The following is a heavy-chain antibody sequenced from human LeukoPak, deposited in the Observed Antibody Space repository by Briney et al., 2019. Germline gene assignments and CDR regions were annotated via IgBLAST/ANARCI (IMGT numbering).Heavy chain of an antibody. J-gene: IGHJ4*02. D-gene: IGHD3-9*01. Sequence: PGGSLRLSCGASGFTFSTYWMHWVRHAPGKGLVWVSHINPDGSVTGYADSVRGRFTVSRDNAKNTVYLQMSSLRAEDTAVYYCTKDFDAATGYWGQGTLVTVSP. CDR1: GFTFSTYW. CDR2: INPDGSVT. CDR3: TKDFDAATGY. V-gene: IGHV3-74*01.